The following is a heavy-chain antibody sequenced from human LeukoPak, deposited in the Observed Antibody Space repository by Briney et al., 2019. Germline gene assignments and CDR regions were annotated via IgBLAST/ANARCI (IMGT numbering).Heavy chain of an antibody. CDR3: AKDRGVEDDAFDI. D-gene: IGHD3-10*01. J-gene: IGHJ3*02. V-gene: IGHV3-23*01. Sequence: GGSLRLSCAAPGFTFSSYAMSWVRQAPGKGLEWVSAISGSGGSTYYADSVKGRFTISRDNSKNTLYLQMNSLRAEDTAVYYRAKDRGVEDDAFDIWGQGTMVTVSS. CDR2: ISGSGGST. CDR1: GFTFSSYA.